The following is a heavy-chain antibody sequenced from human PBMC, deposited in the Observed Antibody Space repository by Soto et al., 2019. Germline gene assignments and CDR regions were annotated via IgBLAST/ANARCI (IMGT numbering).Heavy chain of an antibody. Sequence: PGGSLRLSCAASGFTFSSYSMNWVRQAPGKGLEWVSSISSSSSYIYYADSVKGRFTISRDNAKNSLYLQMNSLRAEDTAVYYCARDELGYCSGGSCYSDAFDIWGQGTMVTVSS. J-gene: IGHJ3*02. CDR3: ARDELGYCSGGSCYSDAFDI. D-gene: IGHD2-15*01. CDR1: GFTFSSYS. V-gene: IGHV3-21*01. CDR2: ISSSSSYI.